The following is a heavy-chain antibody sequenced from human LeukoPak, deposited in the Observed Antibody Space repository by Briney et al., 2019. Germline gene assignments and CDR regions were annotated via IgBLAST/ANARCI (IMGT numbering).Heavy chain of an antibody. D-gene: IGHD2-2*01. CDR1: GLTFSSHW. J-gene: IGHJ6*02. CDR3: AREETFESPKGYCSSTSCYLSLYYYYYGMDV. CDR2: ITNDGSST. Sequence: GGSLRLSCAASGLTFSSHWMHWVRQAPGKGLVWVSRITNDGSSTTYADSVKGRFTISRDNAKNSLYLQMSSLRSEDTAVYYCAREETFESPKGYCSSTSCYLSLYYYYYGMDVWGQGTTVTVSS. V-gene: IGHV3-74*01.